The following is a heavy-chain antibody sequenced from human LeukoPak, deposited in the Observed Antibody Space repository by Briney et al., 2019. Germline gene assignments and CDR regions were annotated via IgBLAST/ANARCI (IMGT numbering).Heavy chain of an antibody. CDR1: GGTFSRYA. CDR2: IIPIFGTA. CDR3: ARGPDFWSGYPKYYFDY. J-gene: IGHJ4*02. V-gene: IGHV1-69*01. D-gene: IGHD3-3*01. Sequence: ASVKVSCKASGGTFSRYAISWVRQAPGQGLEWMGVIIPIFGTANYAQKFQGRVTITADESTSTAYMELSSLRSEDTAVYYCARGPDFWSGYPKYYFDYWGQGTLVTVSS.